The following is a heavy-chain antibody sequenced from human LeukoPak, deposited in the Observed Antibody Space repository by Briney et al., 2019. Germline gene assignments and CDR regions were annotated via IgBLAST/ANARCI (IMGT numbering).Heavy chain of an antibody. CDR2: IYHSGST. Sequence: SETLSLTCTVSGYSISSGYCWGWIRQPPGKGLEWIGSIYHSGSTYYNPSLKSRVTISVDTSKNQFSLKLSSVTAADTAVYYCARRYTVTTFFDYWGQGTLVTVSS. D-gene: IGHD4-11*01. J-gene: IGHJ4*02. V-gene: IGHV4-38-2*02. CDR3: ARRYTVTTFFDY. CDR1: GYSISSGYC.